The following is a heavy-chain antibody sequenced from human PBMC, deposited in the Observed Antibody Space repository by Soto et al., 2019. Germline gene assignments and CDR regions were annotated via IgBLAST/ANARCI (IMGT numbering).Heavy chain of an antibody. CDR2: IYYSGST. Sequence: SETLSLTCTVSGASVSNTYYYWSWIRQPPGKGLEWIGYIYYSGSTNYNPSLKSRVTISEDRSKNQFSLQLGSVTVEDTAVYYGAKDKGGGITAAEGGHGMDVWGQGTTVTVSS. CDR3: AKDKGGGITAAEGGHGMDV. CDR1: GASVSNTYYY. D-gene: IGHD6-13*01. J-gene: IGHJ6*02. V-gene: IGHV4-61*01.